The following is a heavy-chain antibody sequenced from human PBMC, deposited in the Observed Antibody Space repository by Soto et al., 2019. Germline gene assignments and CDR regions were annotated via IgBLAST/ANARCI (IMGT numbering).Heavy chain of an antibody. CDR1: GGSISSSSYY. V-gene: IGHV4-39*01. CDR2: IYYSGST. Sequence: QLQLQESGPGLVKPSETLSLTCTVSGGSISSSSYYWGWIRQPPGKGLEWIGSIYYSGSTYYNPSLKSRVTISVDTSKNQFSLKLSSVTAADTAVYYCARHPKPVDIVATSPDYWGQGTLVTVSS. J-gene: IGHJ4*02. D-gene: IGHD5-12*01. CDR3: ARHPKPVDIVATSPDY.